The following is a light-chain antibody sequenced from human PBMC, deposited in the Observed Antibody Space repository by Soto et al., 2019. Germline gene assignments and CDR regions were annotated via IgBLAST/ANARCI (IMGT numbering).Light chain of an antibody. J-gene: IGKJ1*01. CDR2: KAS. V-gene: IGKV1-5*03. CDR1: QTISSW. Sequence: IQMPQSHSTMSGSVVDRFPITCPSSQTISSWLAWYQQKPVKAPKLLIYKASTLKSGVPSRFSGSGSGTEFTLTISSLQPDDFATYYCQHYNSYSEACGQGNKV. CDR3: QHYNSYSEA.